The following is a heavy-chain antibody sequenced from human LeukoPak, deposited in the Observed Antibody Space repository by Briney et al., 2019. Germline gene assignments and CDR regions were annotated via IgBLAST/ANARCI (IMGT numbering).Heavy chain of an antibody. CDR1: GFTFSSYA. CDR3: ARDGLYRTRWLQGYFDY. Sequence: GRSLRLSCAASGFTFSSYAMHWVRQAPGKGLEWVAVISYDGSNKYYADSVKGRFTISRDNSKNTLYLQMNSPRAEDTAVYYCARDGLYRTRWLQGYFDYWGQGTLVTVSS. J-gene: IGHJ4*02. V-gene: IGHV3-30-3*01. D-gene: IGHD5-12*01. CDR2: ISYDGSNK.